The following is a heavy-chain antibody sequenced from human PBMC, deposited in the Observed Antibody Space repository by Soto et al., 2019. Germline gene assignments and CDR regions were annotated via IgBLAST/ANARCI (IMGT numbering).Heavy chain of an antibody. V-gene: IGHV1-8*01. CDR3: ARRITMVRGVLVAGYYYYGMDV. Sequence: ASVKVSCKASGYSFTSYDINWVRQATGQGLEWMGWMNPNSGNTGYAQKFQGRVTMTRNTSISTAYMELSSLRSEDTAVYYCARRITMVRGVLVAGYYYYGMDVWGQGTTVTVSS. D-gene: IGHD3-10*01. CDR1: GYSFTSYD. J-gene: IGHJ6*02. CDR2: MNPNSGNT.